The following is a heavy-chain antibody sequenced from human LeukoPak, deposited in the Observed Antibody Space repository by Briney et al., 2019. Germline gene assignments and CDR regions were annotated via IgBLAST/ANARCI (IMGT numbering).Heavy chain of an antibody. CDR2: INAANGNT. J-gene: IGHJ5*02. D-gene: IGHD4-17*01. CDR3: ARYSDDAWFDP. CDR1: GYTFINYA. Sequence: ASVKVSCKASGYTFINYAIHWLRQAPGQRLEWMGWINAANGNTKYSQKFQGRVTITRDTSASTAYMELNSLRFEDTSVYYCARYSDDAWFDPWGQGTLVTVSS. V-gene: IGHV1-3*01.